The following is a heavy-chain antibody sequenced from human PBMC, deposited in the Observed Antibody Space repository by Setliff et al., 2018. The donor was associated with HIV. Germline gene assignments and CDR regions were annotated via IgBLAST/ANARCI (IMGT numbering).Heavy chain of an antibody. CDR3: ARLGTSGWYSYFDY. CDR1: GGSISSYY. Sequence: SETLSLTCTVSGGSISSYYWSWIRQPAGKGLEWIGRIYTSGSTNYNPSLKSRVTILVDRSKNQFSLKLTSVTAADTSIYHCARLGTSGWYSYFDYWGQGTLVTVSS. V-gene: IGHV4-4*07. CDR2: IYTSGST. D-gene: IGHD6-19*01. J-gene: IGHJ4*02.